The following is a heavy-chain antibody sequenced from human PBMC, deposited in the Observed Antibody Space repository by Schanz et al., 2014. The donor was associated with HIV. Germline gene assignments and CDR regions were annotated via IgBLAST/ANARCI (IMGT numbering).Heavy chain of an antibody. CDR2: ISAGDGDKT. CDR3: ARGVPAHSSGWYIDY. D-gene: IGHD6-19*01. CDR1: GFTFSNYA. V-gene: IGHV3-23*01. J-gene: IGHJ4*02. Sequence: EVQLLESGGGLVQPGGSLRLSCAASGFTFSNYAMTWVRQTPRTGLERVSGISAGDGDKTDYADSVKGRFIISRDNAKNTLYLQMNSLRDEDTAVYYCARGVPAHSSGWYIDYWGQGTLVIVSS.